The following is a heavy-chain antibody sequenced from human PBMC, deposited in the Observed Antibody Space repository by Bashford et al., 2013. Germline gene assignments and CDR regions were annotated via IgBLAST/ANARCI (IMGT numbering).Heavy chain of an antibody. Sequence: VRQAPGKGLEWVALISSDGSSAHYTDSVKGRFTISRDDSENTVHLQMHSLRVEDTAVYYCAMSFVKDSSGYYKGLMMDIWGQGTMVTVSS. CDR3: AMSFVKDSSGYYKGLMMDI. CDR2: ISSDGSSA. V-gene: IGHV3-30*04. D-gene: IGHD3-22*01. J-gene: IGHJ3*02.